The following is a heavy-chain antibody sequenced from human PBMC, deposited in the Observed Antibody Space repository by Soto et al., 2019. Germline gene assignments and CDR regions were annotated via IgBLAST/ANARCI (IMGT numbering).Heavy chain of an antibody. Sequence: EVQLVESGGGLVKPGGSLRLSCAASGLTFSSYSMNWVRQAPGKGLEWVSSISSSSSYIYYADSVKGRFTISRDNAKNSLYLQMNSLRAEDTAVYYCARGLYYYDSSGYYSPWGQGTLVTVSS. D-gene: IGHD3-22*01. V-gene: IGHV3-21*01. CDR2: ISSSSSYI. CDR3: ARGLYYYDSSGYYSP. J-gene: IGHJ5*02. CDR1: GLTFSSYS.